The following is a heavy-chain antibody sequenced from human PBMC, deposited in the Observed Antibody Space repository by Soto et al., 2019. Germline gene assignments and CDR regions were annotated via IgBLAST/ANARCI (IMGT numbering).Heavy chain of an antibody. CDR3: ARDRERSYFDY. CDR2: IYYSGST. J-gene: IGHJ4*02. Sequence: QVQLQESGPGLVKPSQTLSLTCTVSGGSISSGGYYWSWIRQHPGKGLEWIGYIYYSGSTYYNPSLRSRVTISVDTSKIQFSLKLSSVTAADTAVYYCARDRERSYFDYWGQGTLVTVSS. CDR1: GGSISSGGYY. V-gene: IGHV4-31*03. D-gene: IGHD1-1*01.